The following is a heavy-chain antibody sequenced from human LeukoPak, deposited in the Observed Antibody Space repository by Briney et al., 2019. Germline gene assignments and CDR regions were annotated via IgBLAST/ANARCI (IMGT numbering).Heavy chain of an antibody. Sequence: SETLSLTCTVSGGSISSYYWSWIRQPPGKGLEWIGYIYYSGSTNYNPSLKSRVTISVDTSKNQFPLKLSSVTAADMAVYYCARALDYYGSGSYYVWGQGTLVTVSS. V-gene: IGHV4-59*01. CDR3: ARALDYYGSGSYYV. CDR1: GGSISSYY. J-gene: IGHJ4*02. CDR2: IYYSGST. D-gene: IGHD3-10*01.